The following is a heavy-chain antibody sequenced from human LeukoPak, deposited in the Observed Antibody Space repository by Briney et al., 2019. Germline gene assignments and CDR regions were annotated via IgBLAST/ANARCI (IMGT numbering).Heavy chain of an antibody. Sequence: GGSLRLSCAASGFTFSTYAMNWVRQAPGKGLEWVSAISGSATGTYYADSVKGRFTISRDNSKNTLYLQMNSLRAEDTAVYYCARTYYSNYVHYFDYWGQGTLVTVSS. CDR2: ISGSATGT. J-gene: IGHJ4*02. CDR1: GFTFSTYA. CDR3: ARTYYSNYVHYFDY. D-gene: IGHD4-11*01. V-gene: IGHV3-23*01.